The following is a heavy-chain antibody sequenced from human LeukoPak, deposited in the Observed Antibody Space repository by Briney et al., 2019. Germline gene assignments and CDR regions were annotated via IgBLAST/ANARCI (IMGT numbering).Heavy chain of an antibody. CDR3: ARDPRVWDY. CDR2: ISSSGSTI. Sequence: GGSLRLSCAASGFTFSSYVMHWVRQAPGKGLEWVSYISSSGSTIYYADSVKGRFTISRDNAKNSLYLQMNSLRAEDTAVYYCARDPRVWDYWGQGTLVTVSS. V-gene: IGHV3-48*03. D-gene: IGHD3-16*01. J-gene: IGHJ4*02. CDR1: GFTFSSYV.